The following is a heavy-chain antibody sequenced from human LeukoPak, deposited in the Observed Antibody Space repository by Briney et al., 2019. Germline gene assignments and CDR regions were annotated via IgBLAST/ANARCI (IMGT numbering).Heavy chain of an antibody. D-gene: IGHD6-19*01. V-gene: IGHV4-38-2*01. CDR2: IYHSGST. CDR3: ARGLEYSSGWTPYYYYYMDV. J-gene: IGHJ6*03. CDR1: GYSISSGYY. Sequence: SETLSLTCAVSGYSISSGYYWGWIRQPPGKGLEWIGRIYHSGSTYYNPSLKSRVTISVDTSKNQFSMKLSSVTAADTAVYYCARGLEYSSGWTPYYYYYMDVWGKGTTVTVSS.